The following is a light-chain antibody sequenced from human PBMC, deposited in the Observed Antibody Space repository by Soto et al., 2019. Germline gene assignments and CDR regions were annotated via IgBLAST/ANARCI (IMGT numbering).Light chain of an antibody. CDR3: QQYGSSPPLT. Sequence: EIVLTQSPGTLSLSPGERATLSCGASQSVSSSYLAWYQQIPGQAPRLLIYGASSRATGIPDRFSGSGSGTDFTLTISRLEPEDFAVYYCQQYGSSPPLTFGGATKADIK. CDR1: QSVSSSY. J-gene: IGKJ4*01. V-gene: IGKV3-20*01. CDR2: GAS.